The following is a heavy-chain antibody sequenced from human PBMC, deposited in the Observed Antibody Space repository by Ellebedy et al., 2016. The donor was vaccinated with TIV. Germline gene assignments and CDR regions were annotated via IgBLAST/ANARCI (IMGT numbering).Heavy chain of an antibody. V-gene: IGHV4-59*13. CDR2: MYYSGNT. CDR3: ARAMVRGVIIYFDY. CDR1: GVTISSDY. J-gene: IGHJ4*02. Sequence: SETLSLXXTVSGVTISSDYWTWIRQPPGKGLEWIGYMYYSGNTNYNPSLKSRVSISLDRSKNQFSLTLRSVTAADTAVYYCARAMVRGVIIYFDYWGQGTLVTVSS. D-gene: IGHD3-10*01.